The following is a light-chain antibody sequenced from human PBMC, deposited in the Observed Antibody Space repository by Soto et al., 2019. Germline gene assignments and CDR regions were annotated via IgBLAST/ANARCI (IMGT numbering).Light chain of an antibody. CDR3: CSYAGSSKEV. J-gene: IGLJ1*01. CDR1: SSDVGSYNL. V-gene: IGLV2-23*01. Sequence: QSVLTQPASVSGSPGQSITISCTGTSSDVGSYNLVSWYQQHPGKAPKLMIYEGSKRPSGVSNRFSGSKSGNTASLTISGLQAEDEADYYCCSYAGSSKEVFGTGTKLTVL. CDR2: EGS.